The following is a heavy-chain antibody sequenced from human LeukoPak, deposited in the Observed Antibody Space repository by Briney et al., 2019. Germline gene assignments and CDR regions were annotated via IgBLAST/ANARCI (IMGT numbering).Heavy chain of an antibody. CDR1: GYTFTSYG. J-gene: IGHJ4*02. CDR3: ARVKRPCVELRCPSVGGPFDY. V-gene: IGHV1-18*04. D-gene: IGHD4-17*01. CDR2: ISAYNGNT. Sequence: PSVKVSCKASGYTFTSYGISWVRQAPGQGLEWMGWISAYNGNTNYAQKLQGRVTMTTDTSTSTAYMELRSLRSDDTAVYYCARVKRPCVELRCPSVGGPFDYWGQGTLVTVSS.